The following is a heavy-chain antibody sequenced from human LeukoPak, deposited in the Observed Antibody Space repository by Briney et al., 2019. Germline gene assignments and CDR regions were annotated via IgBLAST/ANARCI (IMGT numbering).Heavy chain of an antibody. CDR1: GFTFSSYA. V-gene: IGHV3-23*01. Sequence: GGSLRLSCAASGFTFSSYAMSWFRQAPGKGLEWVSAISGSGGSTYYADSVKGRFTISRDNSKNMLFLQMDSLRAEDTAVYYCAKARVTSMVEGVITYYFDSWGQGALVTVSS. CDR3: AKARVTSMVEGVITYYFDS. J-gene: IGHJ4*02. D-gene: IGHD3-10*01. CDR2: ISGSGGST.